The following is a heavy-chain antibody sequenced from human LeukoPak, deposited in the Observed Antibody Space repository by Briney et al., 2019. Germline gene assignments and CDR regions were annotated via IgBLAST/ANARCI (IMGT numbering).Heavy chain of an antibody. D-gene: IGHD3-22*01. V-gene: IGHV1-69*05. Sequence: SVKVSCKASGGTFSSYAISWVRQAPGQGLEWMGRIIPIFGTANYARKFQGRVTITTDESTSTAYMELSSLRSEDTAVNYCGSDYYDSSGSFRTWGQGTLVTVSS. J-gene: IGHJ5*02. CDR2: IIPIFGTA. CDR1: GGTFSSYA. CDR3: GSDYYDSSGSFRT.